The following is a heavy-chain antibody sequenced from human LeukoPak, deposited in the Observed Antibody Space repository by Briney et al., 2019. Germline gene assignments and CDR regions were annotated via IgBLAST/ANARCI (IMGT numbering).Heavy chain of an antibody. CDR2: VDYRGNT. J-gene: IGHJ6*02. CDR3: ARVEVGAANRQWYGMDV. D-gene: IGHD2-15*01. V-gene: IGHV4-59*01. Sequence: SETLSLTCTISGGSICSYYWSWIRQPPGKGLEWIGYVDYRGNTNYNPSLKSRVTISIDTSKSLFSLKLNSVTAADTAVYYCARVEVGAANRQWYGMDVWGQGTTVTVSS. CDR1: GGSICSYY.